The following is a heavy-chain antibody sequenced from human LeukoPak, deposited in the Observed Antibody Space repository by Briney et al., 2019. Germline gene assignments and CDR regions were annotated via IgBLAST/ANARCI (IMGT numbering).Heavy chain of an antibody. CDR2: IIPIFGTA. CDR3: ARSLYYYDGSGYWDY. J-gene: IGHJ4*02. Sequence: SVKVSCKASGGTFSSYAISWVRQAPGQGLEWMGGIIPIFGTANYAQKFQGRVTITADESTSTAYMELSSLRSEDTAVYYCARSLYYYDGSGYWDYWGQGTLVTVSS. D-gene: IGHD3-22*01. CDR1: GGTFSSYA. V-gene: IGHV1-69*13.